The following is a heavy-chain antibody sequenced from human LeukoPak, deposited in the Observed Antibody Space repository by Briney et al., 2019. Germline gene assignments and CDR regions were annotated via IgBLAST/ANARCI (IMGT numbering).Heavy chain of an antibody. J-gene: IGHJ4*02. CDR1: GFTFSSYA. CDR2: ISGSSSDI. CDR3: ARRGYHDSSGYDY. V-gene: IGHV3-21*06. D-gene: IGHD3-22*01. Sequence: GGSLRLSCAASGFTFSSYAMNWVRQARGKGLEWVSSISGSSSDIYYADSVKGRFTISRDDAKNSVFLQMNNLRAEDTAIYYCARRGYHDSSGYDYWGQGTLVTVSS.